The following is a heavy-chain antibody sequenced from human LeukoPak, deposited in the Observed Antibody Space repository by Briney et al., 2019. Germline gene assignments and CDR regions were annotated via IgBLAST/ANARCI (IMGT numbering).Heavy chain of an antibody. CDR2: IYHSGST. CDR3: ARVWRPGIAADGDNWFDP. D-gene: IGHD6-13*01. Sequence: SETLSLTCTVSGGSISSYYWSWIRQPPGKGLEWIGYIYHSGSTYYNPSLKSRVTISVDRSKNQFSLKLSSVTAADTAVYYCARVWRPGIAADGDNWFDPWGQGTLVTVSS. CDR1: GGSISSYY. V-gene: IGHV4-59*12. J-gene: IGHJ5*02.